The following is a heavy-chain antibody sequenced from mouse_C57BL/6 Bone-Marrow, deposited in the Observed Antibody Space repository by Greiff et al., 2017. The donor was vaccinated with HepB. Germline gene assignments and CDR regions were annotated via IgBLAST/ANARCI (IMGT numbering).Heavy chain of an antibody. J-gene: IGHJ2*01. V-gene: IGHV3-6*01. CDR3: ARADGFDY. CDR2: ISYDGSN. CDR1: GYSITSGYY. D-gene: IGHD2-3*01. Sequence: DVKLQESGPGLVKPSQSLSLTCSVTGYSITSGYYWNWIRQFPGNKLEWMGYISYDGSNNYNPSLKNRISITRDTSKNQFFLKLNSVTTEDTATYYCARADGFDYWGQGTTLTVSS.